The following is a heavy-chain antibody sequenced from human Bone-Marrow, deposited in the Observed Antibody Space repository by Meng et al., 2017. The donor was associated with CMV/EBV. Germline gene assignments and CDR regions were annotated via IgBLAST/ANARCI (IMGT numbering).Heavy chain of an antibody. CDR3: ARGRVYYYGSGTYYPLDY. CDR2: IYYTGST. D-gene: IGHD3-10*01. J-gene: IGHJ4*02. V-gene: IGHV4-59*01. Sequence: SETLSLTCTVSGGSISNYYWNWIRQPPGKGLEWIGYIYYTGSTNYNPSLKSRVTISLDTSKNQFSLKLSSVTAADTAVYYCARGRVYYYGSGTYYPLDYWGQGTLVTVSS. CDR1: GGSISNYY.